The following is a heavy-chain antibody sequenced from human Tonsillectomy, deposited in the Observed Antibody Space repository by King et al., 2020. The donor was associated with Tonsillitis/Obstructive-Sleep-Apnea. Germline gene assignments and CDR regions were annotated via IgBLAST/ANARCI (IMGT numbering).Heavy chain of an antibody. CDR1: GYTFTSYD. CDR2: MNPNSGNT. CDR3: ARVEYSYGWYYYYYMDV. J-gene: IGHJ6*03. Sequence: VQLVQSGAEVKKPGASVKVSCKASGYTFTSYDINWVRQATGQGLEWMGWMNPNSGNTGYAQKFQGRVTMTRNTSISTAYMELSSLRSEDTAVYYCARVEYSYGWYYYYYMDVWGKGTTVTVSS. V-gene: IGHV1-8*01. D-gene: IGHD5-18*01.